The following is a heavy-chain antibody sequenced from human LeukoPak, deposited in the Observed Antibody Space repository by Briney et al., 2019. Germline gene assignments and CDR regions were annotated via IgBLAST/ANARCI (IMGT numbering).Heavy chain of an antibody. Sequence: PSETLSLTCAVYGGSFSGYYWSWIRQPPGKGLEWIGEINHSGSTNYNPSLKSRVTISVDTSKNQFSLKLSSVTAADTAVYYCASSPRHYYYYMDVWGKGTTVTVSS. CDR2: INHSGST. J-gene: IGHJ6*03. CDR1: GGSFSGYY. V-gene: IGHV4-34*01. CDR3: ASSPRHYYYYMDV.